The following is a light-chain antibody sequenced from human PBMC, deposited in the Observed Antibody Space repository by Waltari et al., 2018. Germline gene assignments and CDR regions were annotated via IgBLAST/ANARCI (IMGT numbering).Light chain of an antibody. Sequence: IQLTQSPSSLSASVGDRVTITCRASQDIRNFLNWYQQKPGKAPRLLIYDASTLEAGVSSRFRGSGSGTDFTLTIASLQSEDIATYYCQQHENPPLTFGGGTKVEIK. V-gene: IGKV1-33*01. J-gene: IGKJ4*01. CDR2: DAS. CDR1: QDIRNF. CDR3: QQHENPPLT.